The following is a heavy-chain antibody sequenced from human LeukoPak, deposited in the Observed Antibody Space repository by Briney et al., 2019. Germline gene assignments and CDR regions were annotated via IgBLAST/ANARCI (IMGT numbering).Heavy chain of an antibody. CDR3: AKGYSHPDY. V-gene: IGHV4-59*03. CDR2: IYNNGNT. J-gene: IGHJ4*02. D-gene: IGHD5-12*01. Sequence: SETLSLTCIVSGAYISSYYWNWIRQPPGKGLEWIGYIYNNGNTNYNPSLKSRVSISVDTSKNQFSLNLRSVTAADTAVYYCAKGYSHPDYWGQGTLVTVSS. CDR1: GAYISSYY.